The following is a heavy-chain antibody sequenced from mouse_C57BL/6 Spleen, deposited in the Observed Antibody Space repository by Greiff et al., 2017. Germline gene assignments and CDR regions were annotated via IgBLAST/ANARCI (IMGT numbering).Heavy chain of an antibody. CDR3: ARYPYYAMDY. J-gene: IGHJ4*01. CDR2: IWSGGST. Sequence: VMLVESGPGLVQPSQSLSITCTVSGFSLTSYGVHWVRQSPGKGLEWLGVIWSGGSTDYNAAFISRLSISKDNSKSQVFFKMNSLQADDTAIYYCARYPYYAMDYWGQGTSVTVSS. V-gene: IGHV2-2*01. CDR1: GFSLTSYG.